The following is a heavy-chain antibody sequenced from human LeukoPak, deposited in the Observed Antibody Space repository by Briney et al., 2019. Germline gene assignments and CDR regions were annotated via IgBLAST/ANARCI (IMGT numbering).Heavy chain of an antibody. CDR1: GFTFSSYG. CDR2: ISYDGSNK. CDR3: AKSTTVTQRGYFDY. J-gene: IGHJ4*02. D-gene: IGHD4-17*01. V-gene: IGHV3-30*18. Sequence: PGRSLRLPCAASGFTFSSYGMHWVRQAPAKGLEWVAIISYDGSNKYYADSVKGRFTISRDNSKNTLYLQMNSLRAEDTAVYYCAKSTTVTQRGYFDYWGQGTLVTVSS.